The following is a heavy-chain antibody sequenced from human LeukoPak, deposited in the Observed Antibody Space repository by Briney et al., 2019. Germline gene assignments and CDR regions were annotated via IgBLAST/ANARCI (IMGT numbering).Heavy chain of an antibody. D-gene: IGHD2-2*01. CDR1: GGTFSSYA. V-gene: IGHV1-69*05. J-gene: IGHJ4*02. Sequence: GGSVRVSCEASGGTFSSYAMSWVRQAPGQGLEWVSKIIRIFGTANYAQTVQGRVTITTDKCKSTAYTVLSSLRSEDTAVYYCASYQHAVVVITDIDCWGETTLVIVSS. CDR3: ASYQHAVVVITDIDC. CDR2: IIRIFGTA.